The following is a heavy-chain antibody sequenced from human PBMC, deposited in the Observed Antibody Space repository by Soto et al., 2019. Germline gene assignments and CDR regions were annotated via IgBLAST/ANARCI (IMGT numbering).Heavy chain of an antibody. CDR1: GGSFDNYG. CDR3: ARDGQGERPGMDV. CDR2: IITVPGTA. J-gene: IGHJ6*01. V-gene: IGHV1-69*11. D-gene: IGHD1-1*01. Sequence: QVQLVQSGAELKKPGSSVKVSCKASGGSFDNYGTNWVRQAPGQGLEWMGRIITVPGTAEYAERVKGRVTITTDESTSASYMEWRSLTSEDTAVYFCARDGQGERPGMDVWRQGTTVTVSS.